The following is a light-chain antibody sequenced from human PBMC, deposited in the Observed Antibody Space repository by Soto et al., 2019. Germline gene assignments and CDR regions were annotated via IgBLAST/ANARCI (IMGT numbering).Light chain of an antibody. V-gene: IGLV2-14*03. CDR3: SSSTSTSTV. CDR2: DVS. Sequence: QSALTQPASVSGSPGQSITISCSGTSSDVGGYNFVSWYQQHPGKAPKLMIYDVSNRPSGVSNRFSGSQSGNTASLTISGLQAEDEADYYCSSSTSTSTVFGGGTKVTVL. J-gene: IGLJ3*02. CDR1: SSDVGGYNF.